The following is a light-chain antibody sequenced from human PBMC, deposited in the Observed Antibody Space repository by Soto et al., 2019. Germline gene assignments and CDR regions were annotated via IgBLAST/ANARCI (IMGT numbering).Light chain of an antibody. CDR3: QHRSNSPIT. CDR2: DAS. CDR1: QSVTTY. J-gene: IGKJ5*01. Sequence: EVGLTQSPATLSLSPGERATLSCMASQSVTTYLAWYQQKPGQPPRLLIYDASTRATGIPARFSGSGSGVDFTLTISSLEPEDFAVYYCQHRSNSPITFAHGTRLEI. V-gene: IGKV3-11*01.